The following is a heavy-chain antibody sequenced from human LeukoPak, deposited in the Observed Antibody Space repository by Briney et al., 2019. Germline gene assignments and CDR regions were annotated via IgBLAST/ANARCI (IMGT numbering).Heavy chain of an antibody. J-gene: IGHJ4*02. CDR2: ISYDGSKK. V-gene: IGHV3-30*18. D-gene: IGHD2-15*01. CDR3: AKAPLYCSGGSCLSAADY. CDR1: GFTFSSYG. Sequence: GRSLRLSCAASGFTFSSYGMHWVRQAPGKGLEWVAVISYDGSKKYYADSVKGRFTISRDNSKNTLYLQMNSLRAEDTAVYYCAKAPLYCSGGSCLSAADYWGQGTLVTVSS.